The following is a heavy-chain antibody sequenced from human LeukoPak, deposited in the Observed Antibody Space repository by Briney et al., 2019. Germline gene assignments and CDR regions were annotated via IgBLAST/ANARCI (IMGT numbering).Heavy chain of an antibody. CDR1: GFTFSNYG. CDR3: AKDGTARISTWYDN. CDR2: ISYEGGTT. Sequence: PGGSLRLSCAGAGFTFSNYGMHWVRQAPGKGLEWVAVISYEGGTTYYADSVKGRFTISRDNSRNTLFLQMDSLRPEDTAVYYCAKDGTARISTWYDNWGQGTLVTVSS. D-gene: IGHD6-13*01. V-gene: IGHV3-30*18. J-gene: IGHJ4*02.